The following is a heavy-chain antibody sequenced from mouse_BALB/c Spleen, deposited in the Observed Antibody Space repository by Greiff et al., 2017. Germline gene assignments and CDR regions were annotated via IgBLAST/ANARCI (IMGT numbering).Heavy chain of an antibody. CDR1: GFTFSSYY. Sequence: EVQLVESGGGLVKLGGSLKLSCAASGFTFSSYYMSWVRQTPEKRLELVAAINSNGGSTYYPDTVKGRFTISRDNAKNTLYLQMSSLKSEDTALYYCARQERSGSSYVGTSYFDYWGQGTTLTVSS. J-gene: IGHJ2*01. CDR3: ARQERSGSSYVGTSYFDY. V-gene: IGHV5-6-2*01. D-gene: IGHD1-1*01. CDR2: INSNGGST.